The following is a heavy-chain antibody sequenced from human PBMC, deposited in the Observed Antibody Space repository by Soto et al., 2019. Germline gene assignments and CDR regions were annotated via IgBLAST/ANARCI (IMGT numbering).Heavy chain of an antibody. D-gene: IGHD6-6*01. J-gene: IGHJ5*02. V-gene: IGHV1-18*04. CDR3: ARDPPHSNSSSIGWYDT. CDR1: GYTFTSYV. Sequence: QVQLVQSGAAVKKPGSSVKVSCKASGYTFTSYVISWVRQAPGQVLEWMGWISAYNGNTNYAQKHQGKDTKTTDTSTSIAYMEMRSLRSDDTAVYYCARDPPHSNSSSIGWYDTWGQGTLVTVSS. CDR2: ISAYNGNT.